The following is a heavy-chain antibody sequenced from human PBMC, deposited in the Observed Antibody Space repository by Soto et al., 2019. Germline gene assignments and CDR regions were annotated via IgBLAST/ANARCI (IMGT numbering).Heavy chain of an antibody. J-gene: IGHJ6*04. CDR1: GGSFSGYY. CDR2: INHSGST. CDR3: AKRGGWEPLYGRDV. Sequence: SETLSLTCAVYGGSFSGYYWSWIRQPPGKGLEWIGEINHSGSTNYNPSLKSRVTISVDTSKNQFSLKLSSVTAADTAVYYCAKRGGWEPLYGRDVWGKGTRVTVPS. D-gene: IGHD1-26*01. V-gene: IGHV4-34*01.